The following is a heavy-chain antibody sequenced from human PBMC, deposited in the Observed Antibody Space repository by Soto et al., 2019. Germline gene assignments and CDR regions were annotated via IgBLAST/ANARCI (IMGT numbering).Heavy chain of an antibody. J-gene: IGHJ4*02. CDR2: ISGTWNYI. V-gene: IGHV3-21*01. CDR3: ARDLSSSAFDY. CDR1: GFTFSNYG. Sequence: GGSLRLSCAASGFTFSNYGMKWVRQAPGKGLEWVSFISGTWNYIYYAAAVKGRFTISGDNAKNSVYLLMNNLRAEDTAVYYCARDLSSSAFDYWGQGTLVTVSS. D-gene: IGHD6-6*01.